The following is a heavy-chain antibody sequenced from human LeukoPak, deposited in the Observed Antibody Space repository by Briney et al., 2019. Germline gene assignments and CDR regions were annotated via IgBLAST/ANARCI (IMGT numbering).Heavy chain of an antibody. CDR3: ARDNYDSSGYYGYNWFDP. Sequence: SETPSLTCTVSGGSISSYYWSWIRQPPGKGLEWIGYIYYSGSTNYNPSLKSRVTISVDTSKNQFSLKLSSVTAADTAVYYCARDNYDSSGYYGYNWFDPWGQGTLVTVSS. CDR2: IYYSGST. V-gene: IGHV4-59*01. J-gene: IGHJ5*02. D-gene: IGHD3-22*01. CDR1: GGSISSYY.